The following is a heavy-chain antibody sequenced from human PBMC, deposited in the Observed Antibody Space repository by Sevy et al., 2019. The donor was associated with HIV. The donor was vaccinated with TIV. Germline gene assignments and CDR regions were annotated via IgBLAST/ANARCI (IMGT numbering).Heavy chain of an antibody. CDR2: INAGNGNT. CDR1: GYTFTSYA. D-gene: IGHD2-2*01. CDR3: ARGYCSSTSCLHFQH. Sequence: ASVKVSCKASGYTFTSYAMHWVRQAPGQRLEWMGWINAGNGNTKYSQKFQGRVTITRDTSAGTAYMELSSLRSEDTAVYYCARGYCSSTSCLHFQHWGQGTLVTVSS. V-gene: IGHV1-3*01. J-gene: IGHJ1*01.